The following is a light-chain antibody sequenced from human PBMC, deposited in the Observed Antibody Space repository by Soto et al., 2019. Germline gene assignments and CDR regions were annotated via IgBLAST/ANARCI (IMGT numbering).Light chain of an antibody. Sequence: QSALTQPPSASGSPGQSVTISCTGTSSDIGAYNYVSWYQQHPGKAPKLMIYEFSKRPSGVPDRFSGSKSGNTASLTVSGLQAEDESDYYCSSYAGSNTWVFGGGTKLPS. CDR3: SSYAGSNTWV. CDR1: SSDIGAYNY. CDR2: EFS. J-gene: IGLJ3*02. V-gene: IGLV2-8*01.